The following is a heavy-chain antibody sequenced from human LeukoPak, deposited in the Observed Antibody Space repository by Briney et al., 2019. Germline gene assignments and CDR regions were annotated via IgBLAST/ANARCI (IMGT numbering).Heavy chain of an antibody. D-gene: IGHD1-26*01. CDR3: ARAWESIAGYYFDY. CDR2: ISTSGGST. J-gene: IGHJ4*02. Sequence: GGSLRLSCAASGFTFTNYAMSWVRQAPGKGLEWVSAISTSGGSTYYADSVKGRFTISRDNSKNTLYLQMNSLRAEDTAVYYCARAWESIAGYYFDYWGQGTLVTVSS. V-gene: IGHV3-23*01. CDR1: GFTFTNYA.